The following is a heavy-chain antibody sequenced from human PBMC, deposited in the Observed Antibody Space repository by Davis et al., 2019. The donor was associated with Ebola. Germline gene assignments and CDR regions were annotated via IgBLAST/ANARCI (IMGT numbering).Heavy chain of an antibody. J-gene: IGHJ4*02. CDR1: GFTFSSYW. Sequence: PGGSLRLSCAASGFTFSSYWMSWVRQAPGKGLEWVANIKEDGSEKYYVDSVKGRLTISRDNAKNSLSLQMNSLRAEDTAVYYCARVRVGFLEWLQDYWGQGTLVTVSS. V-gene: IGHV3-7*03. CDR2: IKEDGSEK. D-gene: IGHD3-3*01. CDR3: ARVRVGFLEWLQDY.